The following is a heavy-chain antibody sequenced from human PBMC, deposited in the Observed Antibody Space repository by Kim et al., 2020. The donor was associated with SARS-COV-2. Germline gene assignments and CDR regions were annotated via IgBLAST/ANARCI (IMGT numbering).Heavy chain of an antibody. CDR1: GFTFSSYW. CDR2: MNSDGSST. J-gene: IGHJ4*02. V-gene: IGHV3-74*01. Sequence: GGSLRLSCAASGFTFSSYWMHWVRQAPGKGLVWVSRMNSDGSSTNYADSVKGRFTISRDNAQNMLYLQMNSLRAEDTAVYYCAGSSSRLEYWGQGTLVTVSP. CDR3: AGSSSRLEY. D-gene: IGHD6-13*01.